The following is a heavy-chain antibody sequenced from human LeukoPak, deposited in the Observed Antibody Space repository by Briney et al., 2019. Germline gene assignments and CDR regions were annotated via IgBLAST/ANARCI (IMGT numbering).Heavy chain of an antibody. D-gene: IGHD5-24*01. CDR3: ARLGGYNPDAFDI. J-gene: IGHJ3*02. Sequence: KPSETLSLTCTVSGGSISRDYWSWIRQPPGKGLGWIGYIYYTGSTNYNPSLKSRVTISADTSKNQFSLKLSSVTAADTAVYYCARLGGYNPDAFDIWGQGTMVTVSS. CDR1: GGSISRDY. V-gene: IGHV4-59*01. CDR2: IYYTGST.